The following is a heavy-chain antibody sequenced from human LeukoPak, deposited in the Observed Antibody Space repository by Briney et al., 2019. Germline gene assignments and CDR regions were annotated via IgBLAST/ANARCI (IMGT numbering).Heavy chain of an antibody. Sequence: GGSLRLSCAVSGFTVSSNFMSWVRRAPGKGPEWVSVIYTSGITYYADSVRGRFTISRDNSKNTLYLQMDSLTAEDTAVYYCAREDAGGTYSFDYWGQGTPVTVSS. CDR3: AREDAGGTYSFDY. CDR1: GFTVSSNF. J-gene: IGHJ4*02. D-gene: IGHD1-26*01. V-gene: IGHV3-66*01. CDR2: IYTSGIT.